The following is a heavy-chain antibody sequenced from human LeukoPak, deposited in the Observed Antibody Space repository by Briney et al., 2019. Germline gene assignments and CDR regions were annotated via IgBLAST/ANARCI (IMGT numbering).Heavy chain of an antibody. J-gene: IGHJ5*02. V-gene: IGHV4-39*02. CDR1: GGSISSSNDY. CDR2: IYYSENT. CDR3: ARDQEWFDP. Sequence: PSETLSLTCTVSGGSISSSNDYWGWIRQPPGKGLEWIGSIYYSENTYYNPSLKSRVSISVDTSKNQFSLKLSSVTAADTAVYYCARDQEWFDPWGQGTLVTVSS.